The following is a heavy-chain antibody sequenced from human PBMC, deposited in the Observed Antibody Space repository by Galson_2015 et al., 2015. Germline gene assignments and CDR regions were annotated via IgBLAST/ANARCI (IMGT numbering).Heavy chain of an antibody. CDR3: AKGRATAMVTGAFDI. CDR2: ISGSGGST. CDR1: GFTFSSYA. V-gene: IGHV3-23*01. J-gene: IGHJ3*02. D-gene: IGHD5-18*01. Sequence: SLRLSCAASGFTFSSYAMSWVRQAPGKGLEWVSAISGSGGSTYYADSVKGRFTISRDNSKNTLYLQMNSLRAEEKAVYYCAKGRATAMVTGAFDIWGQGTIGTVSS.